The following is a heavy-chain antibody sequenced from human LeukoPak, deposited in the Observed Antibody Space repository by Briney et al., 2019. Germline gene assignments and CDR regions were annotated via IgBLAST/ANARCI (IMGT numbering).Heavy chain of an antibody. J-gene: IGHJ4*02. V-gene: IGHV3-33*01. Sequence: PGRSLRLSCAASGFTFSSYGMHWVRQAPGKGLEWVAVIWYDGSNKYYADSVKGRFTISRDNSKNTLYLQMNSLRAEDSAVYYCARGAAEYYDSSGPTDYWGQGTLVTVSS. CDR1: GFTFSSYG. D-gene: IGHD3-22*01. CDR3: ARGAAEYYDSSGPTDY. CDR2: IWYDGSNK.